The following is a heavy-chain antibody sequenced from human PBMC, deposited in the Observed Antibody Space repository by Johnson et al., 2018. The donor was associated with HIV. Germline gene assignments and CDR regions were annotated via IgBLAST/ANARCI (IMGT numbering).Heavy chain of an antibody. J-gene: IGHJ3*02. CDR1: GFTFSNYG. Sequence: QVQLVESGGGVVQPGGSLTLSCAASGFTFSNYGMHWVRQAPGKGLEWVAFIQSAGKIKFYADSVKGRFTISRDNSKNSFYIQMHSLRAEDTAVYYCAKDVDSSRWWRAFDMWGQGTMVSVSS. CDR2: IQSAGKIK. V-gene: IGHV3-30*02. D-gene: IGHD6-13*01. CDR3: AKDVDSSRWWRAFDM.